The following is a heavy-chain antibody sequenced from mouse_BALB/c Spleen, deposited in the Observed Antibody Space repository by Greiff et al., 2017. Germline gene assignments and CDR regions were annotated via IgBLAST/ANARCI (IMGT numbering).Heavy chain of an antibody. CDR2: ISSGSSTI. CDR1: GFTFSSFG. D-gene: IGHD2-1*01. V-gene: IGHV5-17*02. CDR3: ARGEYYGNSWFAY. Sequence: EVMLVESGGGLVQPGGSRKLSCAASGFTFSSFGMHWVRQAPEKGLEWVAYISSGSSTIYYADTVKGRFTISRDNPKNTLFLQMTSLRSEDTAMYYCARGEYYGNSWFAYWGQGTLVTVSA. J-gene: IGHJ3*01.